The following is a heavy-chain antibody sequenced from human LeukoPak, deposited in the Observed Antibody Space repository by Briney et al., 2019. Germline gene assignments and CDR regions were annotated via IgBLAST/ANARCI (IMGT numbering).Heavy chain of an antibody. CDR2: IYSGGST. CDR1: GFTFNNYA. D-gene: IGHD6-6*01. J-gene: IGHJ6*02. CDR3: ARGSSAPLYYYGMDV. Sequence: AGGSLRLSCAASGFTFNNYAMSWVRQAPGKGVEGGAVIYSGGSTYYADSVKGRFTISRDNSKNTLYLQMNSLRAEDTAVYYCARGSSAPLYYYGMDVWGQGTTVTVSS. V-gene: IGHV3-66*01.